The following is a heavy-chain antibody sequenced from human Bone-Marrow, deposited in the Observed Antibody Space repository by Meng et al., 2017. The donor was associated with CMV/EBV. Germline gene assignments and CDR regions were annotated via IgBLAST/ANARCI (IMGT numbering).Heavy chain of an antibody. CDR1: GFTFSSYA. V-gene: IGHV3-23*01. CDR3: AKGGSRITMIVVVMDDAFDI. J-gene: IGHJ3*02. Sequence: GSLRLSCAASGFTFSSYAMSWVRQAPGKGLEWVSAISGSGGSTYYADSVKGRFTISRDNSKNTLYLQMNSLRAEDTAVYYCAKGGSRITMIVVVMDDAFDIWGQGTMVTVSS. CDR2: ISGSGGST. D-gene: IGHD3-22*01.